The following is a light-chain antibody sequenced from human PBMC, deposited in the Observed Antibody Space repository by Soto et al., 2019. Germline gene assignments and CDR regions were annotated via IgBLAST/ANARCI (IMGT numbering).Light chain of an antibody. J-gene: IGKJ1*01. Sequence: DIQMTQSPSTLSASVGDRVTITCRASQSISDWLAWYQQKPGKAPNLLIFRTSSLEIGVPSRFSGSGSETEFTLTISSLQPDDFATYYCQHYRNSPWTFGQGTRVEIK. CDR1: QSISDW. CDR2: RTS. V-gene: IGKV1-5*03. CDR3: QHYRNSPWT.